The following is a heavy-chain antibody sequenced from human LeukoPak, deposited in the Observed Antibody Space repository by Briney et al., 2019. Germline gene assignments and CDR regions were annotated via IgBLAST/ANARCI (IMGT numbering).Heavy chain of an antibody. J-gene: IGHJ6*02. CDR3: ARGGGLDV. V-gene: IGHV3-7*03. D-gene: IGHD3-16*01. CDR2: ISHNGNVN. Sequence: GGSLRLSCAASGFTFSSYWMNWARQAPGKGLEWVASISHNGNVNYYEDSVKGRFTISRDNAKNSLYLQMSNLRAEDTAVYFCARGGGLDVWGQGATVTVSS. CDR1: GFTFSSYW.